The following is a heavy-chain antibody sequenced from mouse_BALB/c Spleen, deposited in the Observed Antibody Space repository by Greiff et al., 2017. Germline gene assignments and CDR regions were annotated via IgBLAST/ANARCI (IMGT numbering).Heavy chain of an antibody. CDR2: ISDGGSYT. J-gene: IGHJ3*01. V-gene: IGHV5-4*02. CDR1: GFTFSDYY. CDR3: ARDRGGNYDWFAY. Sequence: EVMLVESGGGLVKPGGSLKLSCAASGFTFSDYYMYWVRQTPEKRLEWVATISDGGSYTYYPDSVKGRFTISRDNAKNNLYLQMSSLKSEDTAMYYCARDRGGNYDWFAYWGQGTLVTVSA. D-gene: IGHD2-1*01.